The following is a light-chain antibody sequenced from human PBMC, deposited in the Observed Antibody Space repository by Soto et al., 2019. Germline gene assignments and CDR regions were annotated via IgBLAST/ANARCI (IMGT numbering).Light chain of an antibody. V-gene: IGLV2-11*01. CDR1: SSDVAGYNF. CDR3: CSYAGSYNYV. CDR2: DVS. J-gene: IGLJ1*01. Sequence: QSVLTQPRSVSGSPGQSVTISCTGTSSDVAGYNFVSWYQQHPGKAPKLMIYDVSKRPSGVPDRFSGSKSGYTASLTISGLQAEDEADYYCCSYAGSYNYVFGTGTKVNVL.